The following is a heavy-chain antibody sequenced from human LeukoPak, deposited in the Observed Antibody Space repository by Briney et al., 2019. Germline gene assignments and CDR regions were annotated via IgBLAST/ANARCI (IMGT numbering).Heavy chain of an antibody. CDR1: GFTFSSYA. CDR2: ISYDGSNK. J-gene: IGHJ4*02. D-gene: IGHD3-9*01. CDR3: ARAPRYFKGGPSFAAPFDY. V-gene: IGHV3-30*04. Sequence: GGSLRLSCAASGFTFSSYAMHWVRQAPGKGLEWVAVISYDGSNKYYADSVKGRFTISRDNSKNTLYLQMNSLRAEDTAVYYCARAPRYFKGGPSFAAPFDYWGQGTLVTVSS.